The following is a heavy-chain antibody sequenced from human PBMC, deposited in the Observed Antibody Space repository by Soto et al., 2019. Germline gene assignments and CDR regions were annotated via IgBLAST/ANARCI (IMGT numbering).Heavy chain of an antibody. CDR2: ISDSGGST. V-gene: IGHV3-23*01. D-gene: IGHD2-15*01. CDR3: AKCPGGGGLTGGYYYYMGV. J-gene: IGHJ6*03. Sequence: EVQLLESGGGLVQPGGSLRLSCAASGFTFSSYAMSWVRQAPGKGLEWVSAISDSGGSTYYADSVKGRFTISRDNSKNTLYLQMNSLRAEDTAAYYCAKCPGGGGLTGGYYYYMGVWGKGTTVTVSS. CDR1: GFTFSSYA.